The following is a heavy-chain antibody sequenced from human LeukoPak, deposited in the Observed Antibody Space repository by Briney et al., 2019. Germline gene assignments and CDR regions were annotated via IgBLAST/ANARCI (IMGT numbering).Heavy chain of an antibody. Sequence: PGESLRLSCAASGFSFSTYSMNWVRQAPGKGLEWVSYIHKSGTITYYRDSVKGRFTISRDNAKNSLYLQMNSLRDEDTAVYYCARDPHALDFWGQGTLVTVSS. CDR1: GFSFSTYS. CDR3: ARDPHALDF. CDR2: IHKSGTIT. J-gene: IGHJ4*02. V-gene: IGHV3-48*02.